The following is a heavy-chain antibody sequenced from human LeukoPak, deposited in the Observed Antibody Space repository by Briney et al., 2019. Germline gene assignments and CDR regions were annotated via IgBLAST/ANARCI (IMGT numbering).Heavy chain of an antibody. V-gene: IGHV3-53*01. CDR3: ARAYYDFWSGSIFGWFDP. CDR2: IYSGGST. D-gene: IGHD3-3*01. Sequence: PGGSLRLSCAASGFTFTSYGMHWVRQAPGKGLEWVSVIYSGGSTYYADSVKGRFTISRDNSKNTLYLQMNSLRAEDTAVYYCARAYYDFWSGSIFGWFDPWGQGTLVTVSS. J-gene: IGHJ5*02. CDR1: GFTFTSYG.